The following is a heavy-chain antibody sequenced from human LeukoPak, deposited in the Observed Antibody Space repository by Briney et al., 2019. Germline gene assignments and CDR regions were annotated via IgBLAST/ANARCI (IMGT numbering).Heavy chain of an antibody. CDR1: GGSISSYY. CDR3: ARHGAYPYSNYYYGMDV. CDR2: IYYSGST. J-gene: IGHJ6*02. V-gene: IGHV4-59*08. Sequence: SETLSLTCTVSGGSISSYYWSWIRQPPGKGLEWIGYIYYSGSTNYNPSLKSRVTISVDTSKNQFSLKLSSVSAADTAVYYCARHGAYPYSNYYYGMDVWGQGTTVTVSS. D-gene: IGHD4-11*01.